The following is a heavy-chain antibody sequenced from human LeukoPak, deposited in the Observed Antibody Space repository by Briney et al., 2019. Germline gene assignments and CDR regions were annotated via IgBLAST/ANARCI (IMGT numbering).Heavy chain of an antibody. CDR1: GSTFSSYG. V-gene: IGHV3-23*01. J-gene: IGHJ4*02. CDR2: ISGSGGST. CDR3: AKYQATGYSSGWTAFDY. D-gene: IGHD6-19*01. Sequence: PGGTLRLSCAASGSTFSSYGMRWVRQAPGKGLEWVSAISGSGGSTYYADSVKGRFTISRDNSKNTLYLQMNSLGAEDTAVYYCAKYQATGYSSGWTAFDYWGQGTLVTVSS.